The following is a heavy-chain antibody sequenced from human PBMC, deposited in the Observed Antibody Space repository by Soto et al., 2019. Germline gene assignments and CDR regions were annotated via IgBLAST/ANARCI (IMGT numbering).Heavy chain of an antibody. V-gene: IGHV4-59*01. Sequence: PSETLCLTCTVAGGSSGSYYWSWIRQPPGKGLEWIGYIYYSGSTNYNPSLKSRVTISVNTSKNQFSLKLSSVTAADTAVYFCAKMDISGPPHPLDFWVNGTLVTGSP. CDR2: IYYSGST. J-gene: IGHJ4*01. CDR3: AKMDISGPPHPLDF. D-gene: IGHD2-15*01. CDR1: GGSSGSYY.